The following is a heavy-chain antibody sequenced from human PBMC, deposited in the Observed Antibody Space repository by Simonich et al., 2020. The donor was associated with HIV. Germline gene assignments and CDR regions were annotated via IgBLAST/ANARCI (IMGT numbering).Heavy chain of an antibody. Sequence: EVQLVQSGAEVKKPGAAVKISCHFSGYTFTDYYIHWVQQAPGKGLEWSGLVDPEDGETVYTERFQGRVTITAVTSTDTASIERSSLRSEDAAVYYCARVRGLQTPDAFDIWGQGTMVTVSS. D-gene: IGHD4-4*01. J-gene: IGHJ3*02. V-gene: IGHV1-69-2*01. CDR2: VDPEDGET. CDR3: ARVRGLQTPDAFDI. CDR1: GYTFTDYY.